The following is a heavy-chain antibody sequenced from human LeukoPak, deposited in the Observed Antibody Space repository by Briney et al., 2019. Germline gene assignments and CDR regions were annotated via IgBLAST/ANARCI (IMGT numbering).Heavy chain of an antibody. CDR2: IYSGGST. CDR1: GFTFDDYG. V-gene: IGHV3-66*01. D-gene: IGHD3-22*01. J-gene: IGHJ4*02. Sequence: GGSLRLSCAASGFTFDDYGMSWVRQAPGKGLEWVSVIYSGGSTYYADSVKGRFTISRDNSKNTLYLQMNSLRAEDTAVYYCARDVTYYYDSSGYALDYWGQGTLVTVSS. CDR3: ARDVTYYYDSSGYALDY.